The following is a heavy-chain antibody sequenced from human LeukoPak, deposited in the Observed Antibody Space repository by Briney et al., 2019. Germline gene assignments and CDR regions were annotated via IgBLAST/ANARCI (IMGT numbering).Heavy chain of an antibody. CDR2: ISYSGSS. V-gene: IGHV4-59*08. Sequence: SETQSLTCTFSGDSISRYYWSWIQQPPRKGLKWIAYISYSGSSNYNPSLKSRVTISVDRSENQFSLRLSSVTAADTAVYYCARNWGSYAFDIWGQGAMVSVSS. D-gene: IGHD7-27*01. J-gene: IGHJ3*02. CDR1: GDSISRYY. CDR3: ARNWGSYAFDI.